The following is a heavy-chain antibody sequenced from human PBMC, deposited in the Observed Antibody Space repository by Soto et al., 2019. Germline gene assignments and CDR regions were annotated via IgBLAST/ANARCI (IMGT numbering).Heavy chain of an antibody. CDR3: ARGVQLLFNGYNWFDP. CDR2: INHSGST. Sequence: SETISLTCAVYGGSFSGYSWRWIRQPPGKGLEWIGEINHSGSTNYNPSLKSRVTISVDTSKNQFSLKLSSVTAADTAVYYCARGVQLLFNGYNWFDPWGQGTLVTVSS. CDR1: GGSFSGYS. J-gene: IGHJ5*02. V-gene: IGHV4-34*01. D-gene: IGHD2-2*01.